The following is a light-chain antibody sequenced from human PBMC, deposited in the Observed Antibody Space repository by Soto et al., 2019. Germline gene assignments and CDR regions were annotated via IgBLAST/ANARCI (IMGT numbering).Light chain of an antibody. V-gene: IGLV2-11*01. Sequence: QSVLTQPRPVSGSPGQSVTISCTGTSSDVGGYNYVSWYQQHPGKAPKVVIYDVTERPSGVPDRFSGSKSGNTASLTISGLQAEDEADYYCCSYAGSYSFLFGSGTKLTVL. CDR3: CSYAGSYSFL. CDR2: DVT. CDR1: SSDVGGYNY. J-gene: IGLJ1*01.